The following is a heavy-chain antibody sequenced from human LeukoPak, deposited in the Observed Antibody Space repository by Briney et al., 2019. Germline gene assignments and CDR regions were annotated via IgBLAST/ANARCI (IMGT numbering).Heavy chain of an antibody. CDR2: IKEDGSGK. J-gene: IGHJ4*02. CDR3: ARERLYGATALDY. V-gene: IGHV3-7*01. Sequence: GGSLRLSCAASGFTFSSYAMSWVRQAPEKGLEWVANIKEDGSGKNYVASVKGRFTISRDNAKNSLYLQMNSLRAEDTAVYYCARERLYGATALDYWGQGTLVTVSS. CDR1: GFTFSSYA. D-gene: IGHD4-17*01.